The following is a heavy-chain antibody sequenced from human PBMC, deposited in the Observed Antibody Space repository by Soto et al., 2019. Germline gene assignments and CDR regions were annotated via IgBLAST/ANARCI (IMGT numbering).Heavy chain of an antibody. Sequence: QVQLQQWGAGLLKPSETLSLTCAVYGGSFSGYYWSWIRQPPGKGLEWIGEINHSGSTNYNPSLKSRVTISVDTSKNQFSLKLSSVTAADTAVYYCAREQGGIGRWRTYAFDIWGQGTMVTVSS. J-gene: IGHJ3*02. V-gene: IGHV4-34*01. D-gene: IGHD2-15*01. CDR2: INHSGST. CDR3: AREQGGIGRWRTYAFDI. CDR1: GGSFSGYY.